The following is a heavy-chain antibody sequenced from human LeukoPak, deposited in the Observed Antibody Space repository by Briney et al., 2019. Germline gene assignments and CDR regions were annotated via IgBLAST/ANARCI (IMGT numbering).Heavy chain of an antibody. D-gene: IGHD3-22*01. J-gene: IGHJ2*01. CDR1: GGSISSSNW. CDR3: ARGLWMIRSRGYSYFDL. Sequence: SGTLSLTCAVSGGSISSSNWWSWVRPPPGKGLEWIWEIHHTGSPNCNPSLKSRVTISVDKSKNQFSLKLDSVTAADTAVYYCARGLWMIRSRGYSYFDLWGRGTLVTVSS. V-gene: IGHV4-4*02. CDR2: IHHTGSP.